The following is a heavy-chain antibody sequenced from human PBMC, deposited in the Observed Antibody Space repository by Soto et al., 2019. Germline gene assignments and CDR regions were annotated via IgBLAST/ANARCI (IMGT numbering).Heavy chain of an antibody. Sequence: GGSLRLSCAASGFTVSSKYMSWVRQAPGKGLEWVSLIQSGGTTYYADSVKGRFTISRDTSENTLHLQMDSLRAEDTAVYYCARDDVLCDGGRCYGVPLDVWGKGPRSPSPQ. D-gene: IGHD2-15*01. CDR2: IQSGGTT. CDR3: ARDDVLCDGGRCYGVPLDV. V-gene: IGHV3-66*01. J-gene: IGHJ6*01. CDR1: GFTVSSKY.